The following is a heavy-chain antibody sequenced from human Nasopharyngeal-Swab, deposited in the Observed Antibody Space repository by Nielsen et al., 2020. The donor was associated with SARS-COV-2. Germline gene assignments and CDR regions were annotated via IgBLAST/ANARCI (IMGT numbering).Heavy chain of an antibody. CDR3: AKDGYYGLHAFDI. CDR1: GFTFSSYG. D-gene: IGHD3-10*01. CDR2: ISYDGSNK. V-gene: IGHV3-30*18. J-gene: IGHJ3*02. Sequence: GESLKISCAASGFTFSSYGMHWVRQAPGKGLEWVAVISYDGSNKYYADSVKGRFTISRDNSKNSLYLQMNSLRTEDTALYYCAKDGYYGLHAFDIWGQGTMVTVSS.